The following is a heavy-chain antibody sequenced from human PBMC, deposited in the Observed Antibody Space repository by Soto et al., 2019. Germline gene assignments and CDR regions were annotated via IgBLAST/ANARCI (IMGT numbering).Heavy chain of an antibody. CDR3: AKATATGGGAFEI. V-gene: IGHV3-23*01. D-gene: IGHD2-8*02. CDR1: GFICSSYD. CDR2: ILVGGST. Sequence: LRLSCAVSGFICSSYDMSWVRQAPGKGLEWVSTILVGGSTHYEDSVKGRFTISRDTSKNTVYLQMNSLTAGDTAVYYCAKATATGGGAFEICGQGTMVTVSS. J-gene: IGHJ3*02.